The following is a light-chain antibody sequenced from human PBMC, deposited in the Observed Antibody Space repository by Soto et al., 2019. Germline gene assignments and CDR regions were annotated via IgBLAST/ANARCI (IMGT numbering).Light chain of an antibody. Sequence: QSVLTQPASVSGSPGQTITISCTGTSSDVGRYNTVSWYQHHPGKAPKLIIYEVTHRPAGISDRFSASKSGNTASLTISGLQAEDEADYYCNSYTSGSTLYVFGTGTKVTVL. J-gene: IGLJ1*01. CDR2: EVT. CDR1: SSDVGRYNT. CDR3: NSYTSGSTLYV. V-gene: IGLV2-14*01.